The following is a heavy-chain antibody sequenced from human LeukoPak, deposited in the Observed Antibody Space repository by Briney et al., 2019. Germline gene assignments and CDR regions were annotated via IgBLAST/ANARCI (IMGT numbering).Heavy chain of an antibody. CDR1: GFTFSSYA. CDR3: AIMHRYYDGSGYWVR. V-gene: IGHV3-23*01. D-gene: IGHD3-22*01. J-gene: IGHJ4*02. CDR2: ISTSGGST. Sequence: GGSLRLSCAASGFTFSSYAMSWVRQAPGKGLEWVSGISTSGGSTSYADSVKGRFTISRDNPRNTLYMQMNSLRDEDTAVYYCAIMHRYYDGSGYWVRWGQGTQVTVSS.